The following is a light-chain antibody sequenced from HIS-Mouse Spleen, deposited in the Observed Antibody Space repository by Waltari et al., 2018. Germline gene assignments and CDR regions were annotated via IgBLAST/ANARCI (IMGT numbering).Light chain of an antibody. CDR2: RNN. CDR1: SSNIGSNY. CDR3: AAWDDSLSGPV. J-gene: IGLJ3*02. Sequence: QSLLTQPPSASGTPGQRVTISCSGRSSNIGSNYVYWYQQLHGTAPNLLIYRNNQRPSGVPDRFSGSKSGTSASLAISGLRSEDEADYYCAAWDDSLSGPVFGGGTKLTVL. V-gene: IGLV1-47*01.